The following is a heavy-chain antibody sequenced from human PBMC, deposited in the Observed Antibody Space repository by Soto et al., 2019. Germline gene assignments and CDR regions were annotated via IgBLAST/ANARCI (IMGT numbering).Heavy chain of an antibody. CDR2: ISGSGGST. V-gene: IGHV3-23*01. Sequence: EVQLLESGGGLVQPGGSLRLSCAASGFTFSSYAMSWVRQAPGKGLEWVSAISGSGGSTYYSDSVKGRFTISRDNSKNTLYQQMNSLRAEDTAVYYCAKSTWATVTTEGYFDYWGQGTLVTVSS. D-gene: IGHD4-17*01. J-gene: IGHJ4*02. CDR3: AKSTWATVTTEGYFDY. CDR1: GFTFSSYA.